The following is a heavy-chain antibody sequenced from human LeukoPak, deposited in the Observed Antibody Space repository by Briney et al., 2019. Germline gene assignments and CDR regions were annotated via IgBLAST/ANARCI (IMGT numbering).Heavy chain of an antibody. D-gene: IGHD3-22*01. CDR3: AKDGKEYYSDSSGFSDY. V-gene: IGHV3-74*01. Sequence: AGSLRLSCAASGFTFSRYWMHCVRQAPGKGLVWVSRINSDGSSTSYADSVKGRFTISRDNAKNTLYLQMNSLRVEDTAVYYCAKDGKEYYSDSSGFSDYWGQGTLVTVSS. J-gene: IGHJ4*02. CDR1: GFTFSRYW. CDR2: INSDGSST.